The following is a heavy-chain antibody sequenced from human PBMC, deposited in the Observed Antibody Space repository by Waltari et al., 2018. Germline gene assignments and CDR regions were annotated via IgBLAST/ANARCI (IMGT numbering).Heavy chain of an antibody. D-gene: IGHD2-2*01. CDR1: GYTFTTYG. CDR3: ARLYCSSTTCSYWYFDL. Sequence: QVQLVQSGAEVKKPGASVNVSCKAYGYTFTTYGISWVWQAPGQGLEWMGWISPYKGKTNYAQRLQGRVTMTTDSSSSTAYMELRSLRSDDTAVYYCARLYCSSTTCSYWYFDLWGRGTLVTVSS. V-gene: IGHV1-18*01. J-gene: IGHJ2*01. CDR2: ISPYKGKT.